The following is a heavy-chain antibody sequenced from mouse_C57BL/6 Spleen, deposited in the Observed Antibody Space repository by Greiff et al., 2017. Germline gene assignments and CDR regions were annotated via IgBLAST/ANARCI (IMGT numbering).Heavy chain of an antibody. CDR2: ISAGGSYT. J-gene: IGHJ1*03. V-gene: IGHV5-4*01. Sequence: DVKLVESGGGLVKPGGSLKLSCAASGFTFSSYAMSWVRQTPEQRLEWVATISAGGSYTYYPDNVKGRFTISRDNAKNNLYLQMSHLKSEDTAMYYCARDAGDDWYFDVWGTGTTVTVSS. CDR1: GFTFSSYA. CDR3: ARDAGDDWYFDV.